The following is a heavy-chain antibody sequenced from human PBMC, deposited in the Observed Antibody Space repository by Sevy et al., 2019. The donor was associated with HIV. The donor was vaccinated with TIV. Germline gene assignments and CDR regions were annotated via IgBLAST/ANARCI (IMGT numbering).Heavy chain of an antibody. CDR2: TYYRSKWYN. J-gene: IGHJ6*02. D-gene: IGHD2-15*01. Sequence: LLMQSQTLSLTCAISGDSVSSNSAAWNWIRQSPSRGLEWLGRTYYRSKWYNDYAVSVKSRITINPDTSKNQFSLQLNSVTPEDTAVYYCARADSLIGYCSGGSCYEYYYGMDVWGQGTTVTVSS. V-gene: IGHV6-1*01. CDR3: ARADSLIGYCSGGSCYEYYYGMDV. CDR1: GDSVSSNSAA.